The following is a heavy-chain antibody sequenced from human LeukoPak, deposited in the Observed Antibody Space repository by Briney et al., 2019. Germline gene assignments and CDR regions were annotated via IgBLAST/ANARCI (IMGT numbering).Heavy chain of an antibody. CDR3: AKDDRIWGRFGELFGS. V-gene: IGHV3-23*01. Sequence: KTGGSLRLSCAASGFTFSRDWMHWVRQAPGKGLVWVSGISGSGASTFYADSVKGRFTISRDTSKNTLYLQMNSLRAEDTAVYYCAKDDRIWGRFGELFGSWGQGTLVTVSS. J-gene: IGHJ5*01. CDR1: GFTFSRDW. CDR2: ISGSGAST. D-gene: IGHD3-10*01.